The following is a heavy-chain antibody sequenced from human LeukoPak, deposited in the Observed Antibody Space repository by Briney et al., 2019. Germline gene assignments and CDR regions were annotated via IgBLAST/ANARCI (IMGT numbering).Heavy chain of an antibody. J-gene: IGHJ4*02. V-gene: IGHV3-74*01. D-gene: IGHD6-13*01. CDR2: INSDGSST. CDR1: GFTFSSYW. Sequence: GGSLRLSCAASGFTFSSYWMHWVRQAPGKGLVWVSRINSDGSSTSYADSVKGRFTISRDNAKNTLYLQMNSLRAEDTAVCYCARVRIAAAGTLYYFDYWGQGTLVTVSS. CDR3: ARVRIAAAGTLYYFDY.